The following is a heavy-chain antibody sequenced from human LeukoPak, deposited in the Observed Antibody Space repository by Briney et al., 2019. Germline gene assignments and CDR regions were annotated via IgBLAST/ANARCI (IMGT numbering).Heavy chain of an antibody. CDR3: ARVEMATIHFDC. CDR1: GFTVSSNY. D-gene: IGHD5-24*01. Sequence: PGGSLRLSCAASGFTVSSNYMSWVRQAPGKGLEWVSVIYSGGSTYYADSVKGRFTISRDNSKNTLNLQMNSLRAEDTAVYYCARVEMATIHFDCWGQGTLVTVSS. CDR2: IYSGGST. V-gene: IGHV3-66*01. J-gene: IGHJ4*02.